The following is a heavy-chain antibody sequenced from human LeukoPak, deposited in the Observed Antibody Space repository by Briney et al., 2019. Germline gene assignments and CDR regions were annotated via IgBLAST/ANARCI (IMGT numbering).Heavy chain of an antibody. CDR2: IKSKTDGGTT. CDR3: TTDGDGYDSKLTDFDY. CDR1: GFTFSNAW. D-gene: IGHD5-24*01. V-gene: IGHV3-15*01. J-gene: IGHJ4*02. Sequence: GGSLRLSCAASGFTFSNAWMSWVRQAPGKGLEWVGRIKSKTDGGTTDYAAPVKGRFTVSRDDSKNTLYLQMNSLKTEDTAVYYCTTDGDGYDSKLTDFDYWGQGTLVTVSS.